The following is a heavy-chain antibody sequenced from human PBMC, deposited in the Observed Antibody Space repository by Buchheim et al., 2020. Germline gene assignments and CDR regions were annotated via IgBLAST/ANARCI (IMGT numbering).Heavy chain of an antibody. J-gene: IGHJ4*02. Sequence: VQLVESGGGVVRPGRSLRLSCAAFGFTFSSYDVHWVRQGPGKGLEWISNIINGGEITLYEDSVKGRFTVSRDNAKSSLYLQMHSLRAEDTAVYFCVREGSTNYHLEFWGLGTL. V-gene: IGHV3-48*03. D-gene: IGHD3-10*01. CDR2: IINGGEIT. CDR1: GFTFSSYD. CDR3: VREGSTNYHLEF.